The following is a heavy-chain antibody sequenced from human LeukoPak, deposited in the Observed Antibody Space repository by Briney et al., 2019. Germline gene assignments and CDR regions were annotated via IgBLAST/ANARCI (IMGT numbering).Heavy chain of an antibody. Sequence: SQTLSLTCAISGDSVFSNSAAWNWIRQSPSRGLEWLGRTYYRSKWHNDYAGSVKSRITINPDTSKHQFSLQLNSVTPEDTAVHYCARAGIAAAGTVRDWGQGTLVTVSS. D-gene: IGHD6-13*01. V-gene: IGHV6-1*01. CDR3: ARAGIAAAGTVRD. CDR2: TYYRSKWHN. CDR1: GDSVFSNSAA. J-gene: IGHJ4*02.